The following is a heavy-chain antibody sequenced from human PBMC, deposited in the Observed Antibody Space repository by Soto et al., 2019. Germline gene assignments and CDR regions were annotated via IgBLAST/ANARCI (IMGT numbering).Heavy chain of an antibody. CDR1: GFSFSTYG. CDR3: AKEGPNWGRDFDC. D-gene: IGHD7-27*01. CDR2: IWHDGTNK. Sequence: QVQLVESGGGVVQPGRSLRLSCAASGFSFSTYGMHWVRQAPGKGLEWVAVIWHDGTNKYYGDSVKGRFTISRDNSKNTLYLQMDSLRAEDTAVYYCAKEGPNWGRDFDCWGQGALVTVSS. V-gene: IGHV3-33*06. J-gene: IGHJ4*02.